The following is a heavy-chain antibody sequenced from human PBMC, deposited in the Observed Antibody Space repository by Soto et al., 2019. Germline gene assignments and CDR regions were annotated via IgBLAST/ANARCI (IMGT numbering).Heavy chain of an antibody. Sequence: EVQLVESGGGLVQPGGSLRLSCAASGFTVSSNYMSWVRQAPGKGLEWVSVIYSGGTTYYADSVKGRLTISRDNSKNTLYLKMNSLRAEDTAVYYCARNGDSSDYRGWFDPWGQGTLVTVSS. CDR3: ARNGDSSDYRGWFDP. D-gene: IGHD3-22*01. V-gene: IGHV3-66*01. CDR1: GFTVSSNY. CDR2: IYSGGTT. J-gene: IGHJ5*02.